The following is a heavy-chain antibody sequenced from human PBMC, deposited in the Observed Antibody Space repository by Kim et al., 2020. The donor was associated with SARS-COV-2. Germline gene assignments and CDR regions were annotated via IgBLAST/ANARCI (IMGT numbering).Heavy chain of an antibody. J-gene: IGHJ4*02. CDR3: ARETPDHCSGGSCYFDY. V-gene: IGHV4-34*01. Sequence: LKRRVTISVDTSKNQFSLELSSVTAADTAVYYCARETPDHCSGGSCYFDYWGQGTLVTVSS. D-gene: IGHD2-15*01.